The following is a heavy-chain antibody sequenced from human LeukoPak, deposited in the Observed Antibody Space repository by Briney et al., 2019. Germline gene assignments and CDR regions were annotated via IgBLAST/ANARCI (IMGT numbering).Heavy chain of an antibody. CDR2: IYYSGST. J-gene: IGHJ4*02. D-gene: IGHD3-16*01. CDR1: HGSINSYY. Sequence: PSETLSLTCTVSHGSINSYYWSWIRQPPGKGLEWIGYIYYSGSTNYNPSLKSRVTISLDTSKNQLSLELSSVTAADTAVYYCANYDGAPRSWGQGTLVTVSS. V-gene: IGHV4-59*01. CDR3: ANYDGAPRS.